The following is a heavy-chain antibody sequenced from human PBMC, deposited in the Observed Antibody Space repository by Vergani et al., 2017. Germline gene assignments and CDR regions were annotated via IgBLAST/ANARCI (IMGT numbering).Heavy chain of an antibody. CDR3: ARGAVGCSSTSCYEGGWFDP. Sequence: QVQLQESGPGLVKPSETLSLTCTVSGGSISSYYWSWIRQPPGKGLEWIGYIYYSGSTNYNPSLKSRVTISVDTSKNQFSLKLSSVTAADTAVYYCARGAVGCSSTSCYEGGWFDPWGQGTLVTVSS. J-gene: IGHJ5*02. CDR2: IYYSGST. V-gene: IGHV4-59*08. CDR1: GGSISSYY. D-gene: IGHD2-2*01.